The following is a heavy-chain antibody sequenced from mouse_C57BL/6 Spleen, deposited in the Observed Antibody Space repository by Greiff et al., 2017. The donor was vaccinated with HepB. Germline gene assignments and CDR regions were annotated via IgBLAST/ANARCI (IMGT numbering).Heavy chain of an antibody. CDR2: INPSTGGT. Sequence: EVQLQQSGPELVKPGASVKISCKASGYSFTGYYMNWVKQSPEKSLEWIGEINPSTGGTTYNQKFKAKATLTVDKSSSTAYMQLKSLTSEDSAVYYCAPSPDYAMDYWGQGTSVTVSS. CDR3: APSPDYAMDY. V-gene: IGHV1-42*01. J-gene: IGHJ4*01. CDR1: GYSFTGYY.